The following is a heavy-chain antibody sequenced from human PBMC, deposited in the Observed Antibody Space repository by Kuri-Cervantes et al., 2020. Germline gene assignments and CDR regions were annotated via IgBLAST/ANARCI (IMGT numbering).Heavy chain of an antibody. CDR1: GGSFSGYY. CDR2: IYHSGST. CDR3: AREPNWGSGY. D-gene: IGHD7-27*01. J-gene: IGHJ4*02. V-gene: IGHV4-34*01. Sequence: SQTLSLTCAVYGGSFSGYYWSWVRQPPGKGLEWIGEIYHSGSTNYNPSLKSRVTISVDKSKNQFSLKLSSVTAADTAVYYCAREPNWGSGYWGQGTLVTVSS.